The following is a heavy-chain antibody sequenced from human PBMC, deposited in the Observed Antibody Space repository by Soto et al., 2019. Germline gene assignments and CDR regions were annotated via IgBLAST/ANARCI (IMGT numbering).Heavy chain of an antibody. J-gene: IGHJ4*02. CDR2: ISYDGSNK. Sequence: QVQLVESGGGVVQPGRSLRLSCAASGFTFSSYAMHWVRQAPGKGLEWVAVISYDGSNKYYADSVKGRFTISRDNSKNTLYLQMTSLRAEDTAVYYCARGFVYSDYWGQGTLVTVSS. CDR3: ARGFVYSDY. V-gene: IGHV3-30-3*01. D-gene: IGHD2-21*01. CDR1: GFTFSSYA.